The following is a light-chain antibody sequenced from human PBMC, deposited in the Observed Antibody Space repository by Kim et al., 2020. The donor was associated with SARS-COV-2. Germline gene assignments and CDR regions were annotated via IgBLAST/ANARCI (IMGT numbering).Light chain of an antibody. V-gene: IGLV4-69*01. CDR3: QTWGTGTWV. Sequence: SVKLTCTPSIGHSSYAVAWHQQQPEKGPRYLMKLNSDGSHSKGDGIPDRFSGSSSGAERYLPISSLQSEDEADYYCQTWGTGTWVFGGGTQLTVL. CDR1: IGHSSYA. CDR2: LNSDGSH. J-gene: IGLJ3*02.